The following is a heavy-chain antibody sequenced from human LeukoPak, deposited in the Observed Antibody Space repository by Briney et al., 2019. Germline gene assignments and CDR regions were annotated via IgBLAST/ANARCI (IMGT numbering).Heavy chain of an antibody. Sequence: SETLSLTCTVSGGSISSSPYNWARLRQPPGEGLEWIGSITYSGSTYYKPSLKSRVTISADTSKNQLSLKLSSVTATDTAVYHCARSLYGSGTYALDYWGQGILVTVSS. J-gene: IGHJ4*02. CDR2: ITYSGST. D-gene: IGHD3-10*01. CDR3: ARSLYGSGTYALDY. V-gene: IGHV4-39*01. CDR1: GGSISSSPYN.